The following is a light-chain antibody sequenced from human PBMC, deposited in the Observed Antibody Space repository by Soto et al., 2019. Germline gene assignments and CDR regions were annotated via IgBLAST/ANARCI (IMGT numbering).Light chain of an antibody. V-gene: IGLV1-40*01. CDR3: SSYTSSTDYV. CDR1: SSNIGSGYD. CDR2: GNN. Sequence: QSVLTQPPSVSGAPGQRVTISCTGSSSNIGSGYDVHWYQQLPGTAPKLLIYGNNNRPSGVPDRFSGSKSGTSASLAITGLQAEDEADYYCSSYTSSTDYVFGTGTKLTVL. J-gene: IGLJ1*01.